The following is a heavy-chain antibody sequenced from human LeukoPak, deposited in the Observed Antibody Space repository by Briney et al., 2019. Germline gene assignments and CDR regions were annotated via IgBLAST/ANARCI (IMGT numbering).Heavy chain of an antibody. V-gene: IGHV4-31*03. J-gene: IGHJ3*02. CDR3: ARGVSFSGDAFDI. Sequence: PSETLSLTCTVSGGSISSGGYYWSWIRQHPGKGLEWIGYIYYSGSTYYNPSLKSRVTISVDTSKNQFSLKLSSVTAADTAVYYCARGVSFSGDAFDIWGQGTMVTVSS. CDR1: GGSISSGGYY. CDR2: IYYSGST. D-gene: IGHD1-26*01.